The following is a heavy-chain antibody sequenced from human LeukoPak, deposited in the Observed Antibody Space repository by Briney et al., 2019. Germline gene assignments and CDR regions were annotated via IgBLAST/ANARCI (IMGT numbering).Heavy chain of an antibody. J-gene: IGHJ6*03. V-gene: IGHV4-34*01. D-gene: IGHD3-22*01. CDR2: INHSGST. Sequence: PSEALSLTCAVYGGSFSGYYWSWIRQPPGKGLEWIGEINHSGSTNYNPSLKSRVTISVDTSKNQFSLKLSSVTAADTAVYYCARGHPYDSSGYPTYYYYYMDVWGRGTTVTVSS. CDR1: GGSFSGYY. CDR3: ARGHPYDSSGYPTYYYYYMDV.